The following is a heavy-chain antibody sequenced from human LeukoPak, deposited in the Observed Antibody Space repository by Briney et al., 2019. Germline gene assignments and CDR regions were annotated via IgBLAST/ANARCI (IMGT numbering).Heavy chain of an antibody. Sequence: SVKVSCKASGGTFSSYAISWVRQAPGQGLEWMGRIIPILGIANYAQKFQGRVTITADKSTSTAYMELSSLRSEDTAVYYCARGRIVATGYSDYWGQGTLVTVSS. V-gene: IGHV1-69*04. D-gene: IGHD5-12*01. J-gene: IGHJ4*02. CDR3: ARGRIVATGYSDY. CDR2: IIPILGIA. CDR1: GGTFSSYA.